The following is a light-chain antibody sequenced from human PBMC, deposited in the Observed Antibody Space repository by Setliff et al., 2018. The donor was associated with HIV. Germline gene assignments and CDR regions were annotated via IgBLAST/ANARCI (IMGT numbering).Light chain of an antibody. CDR3: SSYAGNNNFV. CDR1: NSDIGSYNY. CDR2: EVT. V-gene: IGLV2-8*01. Sequence: SVLTQPPSASGSPGQSVAISCTGTNSDIGSYNYVSWYQQHPGKAPKLMIYEVTKRPSGVPDRFSGSKSGNTASLTVSGLQAEDEADYYCSSYAGNNNFVFGTGTKVTVL. J-gene: IGLJ1*01.